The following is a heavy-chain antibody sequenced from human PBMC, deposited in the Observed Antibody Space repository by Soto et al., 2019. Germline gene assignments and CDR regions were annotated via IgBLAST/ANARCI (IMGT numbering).Heavy chain of an antibody. CDR2: ISAYNGNT. D-gene: IGHD6-6*01. J-gene: IGHJ6*02. CDR1: GYTFTSYG. CDR3: ARRSSSSSSYYYYGMDV. V-gene: IGHV1-18*01. Sequence: VKVSCKASGYTFTSYGISWVRQAPGQGLEWMGWISAYNGNTNYAQKLQGRVTMTTDTSTSTAYMELRSLRSDDTAVYYCARRSSSSSSYYYYGMDVWGQGTTVTVSS.